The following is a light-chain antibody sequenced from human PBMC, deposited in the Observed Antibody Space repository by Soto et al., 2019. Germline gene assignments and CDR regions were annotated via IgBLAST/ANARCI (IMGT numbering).Light chain of an antibody. V-gene: IGKV3D-15*01. Sequence: EIVLTQSPATLPLSPGERATLSCRASQSVSSYLAWYQQKPGQAPRLLIYGASTRATGIPARFSGSGSGTEFTLTISSLQSEDFAVYYCQQYNNWPWTFGQGTKVDIK. CDR2: GAS. J-gene: IGKJ1*01. CDR3: QQYNNWPWT. CDR1: QSVSSY.